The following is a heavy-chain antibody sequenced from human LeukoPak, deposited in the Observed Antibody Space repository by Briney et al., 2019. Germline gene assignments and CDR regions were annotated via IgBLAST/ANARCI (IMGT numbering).Heavy chain of an antibody. J-gene: IGHJ5*02. CDR2: INTNSGGT. CDR1: GYTFTGYY. CDR3: ARDGRGLWFGELYDGFDP. D-gene: IGHD3-10*01. V-gene: IGHV1-2*02. Sequence: ASVKVSCKASGYTFTGYYMHWVRQAPGPRLEGLGWINTNSGGTNYAQKFQGRVTMTRDKSISTAYMELSRLRSDDTAVYYCARDGRGLWFGELYDGFDPWGQGTLVTVSS.